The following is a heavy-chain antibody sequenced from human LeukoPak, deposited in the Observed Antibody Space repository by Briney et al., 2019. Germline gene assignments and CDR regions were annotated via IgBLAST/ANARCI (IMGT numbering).Heavy chain of an antibody. Sequence: SVKVSCTASGGTFSSYAISWVRQAPGQGLEWMGGIIPIFGTANYAQTFKGRVTITADKSTSTAYMELSSLRSEDTAVYYCARDHAVSGLDYWGQGTLVTVSS. CDR2: IIPIFGTA. CDR1: GGTFSSYA. CDR3: ARDHAVSGLDY. V-gene: IGHV1-69*06. D-gene: IGHD4-17*01. J-gene: IGHJ4*02.